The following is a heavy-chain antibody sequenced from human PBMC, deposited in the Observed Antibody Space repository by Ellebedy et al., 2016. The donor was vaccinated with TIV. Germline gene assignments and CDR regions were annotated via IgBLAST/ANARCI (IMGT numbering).Heavy chain of an antibody. J-gene: IGHJ4*02. CDR3: ARTAVVVITLPDY. V-gene: IGHV3-21*01. CDR2: ISSNSSYI. Sequence: GGSLRLXXAASGFTFSSYSMNWVRQAPGKGLEWVSSISSNSSYIYYADSVKGRFTISRDNAKNSLYLQMNSLRAEDTAVYYCARTAVVVITLPDYWGQGTLVTVSS. D-gene: IGHD3-22*01. CDR1: GFTFSSYS.